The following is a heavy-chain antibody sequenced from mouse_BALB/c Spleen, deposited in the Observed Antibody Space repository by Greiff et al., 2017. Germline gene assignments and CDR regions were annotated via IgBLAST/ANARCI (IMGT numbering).Heavy chain of an antibody. D-gene: IGHD2-1*01. Sequence: EVQLQQSGPELVKPGASVKMSCKASGYTFTSYVMHWVKQKPGQGLEWIGYINPYNDGTKYNEKFKGKATLTSDKSSSTAYMELSSLTSEDSAVYYCARGADYGNPYYFDYWGQGTTLTVSS. CDR1: GYTFTSYV. V-gene: IGHV1-14*01. CDR2: INPYNDGT. J-gene: IGHJ2*01. CDR3: ARGADYGNPYYFDY.